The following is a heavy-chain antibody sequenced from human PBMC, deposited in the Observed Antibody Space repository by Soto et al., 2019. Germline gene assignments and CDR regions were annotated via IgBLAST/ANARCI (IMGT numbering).Heavy chain of an antibody. CDR1: GYTSTGYA. CDR2: INAGNGNT. V-gene: IGHV1-3*05. J-gene: IGHJ4*02. CDR3: ARAVAVPADFDY. Sequence: QVQLVQSGAEEKKPGASVKVSCKASGYTSTGYAMHWVRQAPGQRLEWMGWINAGNGNTKYSQKFQGRVTITRATSADTAYMELSSLRSEDTAVYYCARAVAVPADFDYWGQGTLVTVSS. D-gene: IGHD6-19*01.